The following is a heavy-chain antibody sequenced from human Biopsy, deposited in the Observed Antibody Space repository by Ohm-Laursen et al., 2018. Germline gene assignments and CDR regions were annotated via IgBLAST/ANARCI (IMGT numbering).Heavy chain of an antibody. J-gene: IGHJ4*02. CDR1: GFSFDNYA. CDR2: ISGSGGST. D-gene: IGHD2-2*02. Sequence: GQTLSLTCAASGFSFDNYAMNWVRQAPGKGLEWVSTISGSGGSTYYADSVKGRFTISRDASKDTLYFLINSLRAEDTAMYYCAKGGYCTTTSCYMDVDYWGQGTLVTVSS. CDR3: AKGGYCTTTSCYMDVDY. V-gene: IGHV3-23*01.